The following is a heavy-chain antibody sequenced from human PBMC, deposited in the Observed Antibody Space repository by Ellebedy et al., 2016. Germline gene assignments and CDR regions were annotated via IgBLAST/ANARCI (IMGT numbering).Heavy chain of an antibody. CDR3: ARAGIVGGTDLPDI. CDR2: IYYSGST. V-gene: IGHV4-39*07. CDR1: GGSIRSTGSY. D-gene: IGHD1-26*01. Sequence: SETLSLTCSVSGGSIRSTGSYWGWIRQPPGKGLEWIGRIYYSGSTYYNPSLKSRVTIAPDTSKNQFSLRLNSVTAADTAVYYCARAGIVGGTDLPDIWGQGTMVTVSS. J-gene: IGHJ3*02.